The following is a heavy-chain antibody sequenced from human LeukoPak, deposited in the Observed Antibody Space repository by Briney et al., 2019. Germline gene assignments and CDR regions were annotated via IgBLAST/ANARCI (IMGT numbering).Heavy chain of an antibody. CDR1: GYTFTNYG. J-gene: IGHJ6*03. Sequence: ASVKVSCKASGYTFTNYGINWVRQAPGQGLEWMGWINTNTGNPTYAQGFTGRFVFSLDTSVSTAYLQISSLKAEDTAVYYCATRPEYYYYYYMDVWGKGTTVTVSS. V-gene: IGHV7-4-1*02. CDR3: ATRPEYYYYYYMDV. CDR2: INTNTGNP.